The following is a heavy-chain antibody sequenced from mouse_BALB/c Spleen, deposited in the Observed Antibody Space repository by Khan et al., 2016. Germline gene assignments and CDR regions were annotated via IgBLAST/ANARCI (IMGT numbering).Heavy chain of an antibody. D-gene: IGHD1-2*01. V-gene: IGHV4-1*02. Sequence: EVKLLESGGGLVQPGGSLKLSCAASGFDFSSYWMSWVRQAPGKGLEWIGEINPDSSTINYTPSLKDKFIISRDNANNTLYLQMSKVRSEDKALYYCASLHYSGRFAYWGQGTLVTVSA. CDR2: INPDSSTI. CDR3: ASLHYSGRFAY. CDR1: GFDFSSYW. J-gene: IGHJ3*01.